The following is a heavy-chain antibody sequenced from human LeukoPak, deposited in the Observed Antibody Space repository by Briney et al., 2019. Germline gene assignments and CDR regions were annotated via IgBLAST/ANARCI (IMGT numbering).Heavy chain of an antibody. CDR3: ARGGLTAGFDY. Sequence: PGGSLRLSCAGSGFTFRSYGMTWVRQAPGKGLEWVSSITGSGDSTYSADSVKGRFTISRDNSKNTLYLQMNNLRAEDTAVYYCARGGLTAGFDYWGQGTLVTVSS. J-gene: IGHJ4*02. V-gene: IGHV3-23*01. CDR2: ITGSGDST. CDR1: GFTFRSYG.